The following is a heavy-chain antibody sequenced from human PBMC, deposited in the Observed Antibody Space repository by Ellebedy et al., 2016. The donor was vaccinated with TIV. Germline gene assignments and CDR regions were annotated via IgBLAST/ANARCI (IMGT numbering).Heavy chain of an antibody. J-gene: IGHJ6*02. D-gene: IGHD2-15*01. CDR1: GFTVSSSY. CDR2: ISSSSSYI. CDR3: ARDPCSGGSCYLGYYYYYGMDV. Sequence: GGSLRLSCAASGFTVSSSYMSWVRQAPGEGLEWVSSISSSSSYIYYADSVKGRFTISRDNAKNSLYLQMNSLRAEDTAVYYCARDPCSGGSCYLGYYYYYGMDVWGQGTTVTVSS. V-gene: IGHV3-21*01.